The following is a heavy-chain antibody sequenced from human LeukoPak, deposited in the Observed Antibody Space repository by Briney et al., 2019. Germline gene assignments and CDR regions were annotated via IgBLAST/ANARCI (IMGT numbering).Heavy chain of an antibody. CDR3: ARAGNYYDSSGYYYPFDY. CDR2: IGGSGVVT. V-gene: IGHV3-23*01. D-gene: IGHD3-22*01. J-gene: IGHJ4*02. CDR1: GFTFSSYA. Sequence: GGSLRLSCAGFGFTFSSYAMSWIRQAPGKGLEWVSSIGGSGVVTTNADSVKGRFTISRDNSKNTLYLQMNSLRAEDTAVYYSARAGNYYDSSGYYYPFDYWGQGTLVTVSS.